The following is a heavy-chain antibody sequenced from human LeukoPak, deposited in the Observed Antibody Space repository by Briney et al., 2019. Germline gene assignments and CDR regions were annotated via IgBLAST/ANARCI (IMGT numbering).Heavy chain of an antibody. CDR1: GFTFSSYS. J-gene: IGHJ3*02. D-gene: IGHD3-10*01. V-gene: IGHV3-48*04. CDR3: VRDEIRSGAFDI. CDR2: ITSSSNTI. Sequence: GGSLRLSCAASGFTFSSYSMNWVRQAPGKGLEWVSYITSSSNTIYDADSVKGRFTISRDNAKNSLYLHLNSLTAEDTAIYYCVRDEIRSGAFDIWGQGTMVTVSS.